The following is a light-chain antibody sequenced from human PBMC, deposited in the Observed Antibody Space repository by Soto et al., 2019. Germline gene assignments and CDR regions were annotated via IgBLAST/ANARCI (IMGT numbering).Light chain of an antibody. CDR3: QQYDRSPFT. CDR2: GAS. J-gene: IGKJ3*01. V-gene: IGKV3-20*01. Sequence: EIVLTQSPGTLSLSPGERATLSCRASQSVSSSNLAWYQQRPGQGPRLLIYGASSRATGIPDRFSGSGSGTDFTLTIKRLEPADFAVYYCQQYDRSPFTFGPGTKVDIK. CDR1: QSVSSSN.